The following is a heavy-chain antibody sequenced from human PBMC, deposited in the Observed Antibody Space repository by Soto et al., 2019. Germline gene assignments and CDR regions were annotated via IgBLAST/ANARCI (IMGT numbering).Heavy chain of an antibody. Sequence: GGSLRLSCAASGFTFSSYSMNWVRQAPGKGLEWVSYISSSSSTIYYADSVKGRFTISRDNAKNSLYLQMNSLRAEDTAVYYCARGIADRGYGMDVWGQGTTVTVS. CDR2: ISSSSSTI. J-gene: IGHJ6*02. D-gene: IGHD6-6*01. V-gene: IGHV3-48*01. CDR3: ARGIADRGYGMDV. CDR1: GFTFSSYS.